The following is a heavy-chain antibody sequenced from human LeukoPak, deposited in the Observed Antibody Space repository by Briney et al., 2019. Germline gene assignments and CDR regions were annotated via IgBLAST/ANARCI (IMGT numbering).Heavy chain of an antibody. CDR2: IYHSGST. CDR3: GRDGTYGSGSYYPFDY. CDR1: GYSISSGYY. Sequence: SETLSLTCAVSGYSISSGYYWGWIRQPPGKGLEWIGSIYHSGSTYYNPSLKSRVTISVDTSKNQFSLKLSSVTAADTAVYYCGRDGTYGSGSYYPFDYWGQGTLVSVSS. J-gene: IGHJ4*02. D-gene: IGHD3-10*01. V-gene: IGHV4-38-2*02.